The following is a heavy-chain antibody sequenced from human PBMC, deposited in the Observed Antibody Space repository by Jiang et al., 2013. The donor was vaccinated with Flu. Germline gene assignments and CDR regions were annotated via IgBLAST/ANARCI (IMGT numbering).Heavy chain of an antibody. D-gene: IGHD3-3*02. CDR1: GGTFSSYA. Sequence: QLVESGAEVKKPGSSVKVSCKASGGTFSSYAIHWVRQAPGQGLEWMGGIIPXFGTANYAQKFQGRVTITADESTTTAYLELSSLTSEDTAVYYCARHLISDVTGYHFDYWGQGTVVTVSS. J-gene: IGHJ4*02. CDR3: ARHLISDVTGYHFDY. V-gene: IGHV1-69*01. CDR2: IIPXFGTA.